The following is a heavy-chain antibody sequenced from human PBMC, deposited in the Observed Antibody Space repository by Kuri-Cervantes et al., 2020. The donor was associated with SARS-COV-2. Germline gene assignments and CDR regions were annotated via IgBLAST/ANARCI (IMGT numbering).Heavy chain of an antibody. J-gene: IGHJ4*02. CDR3: ARGGMVRGEDY. CDR1: GFTFSSYW. CDR2: INSDGSST. V-gene: IGHV3-74*01. Sequence: GGSLRLSCAASGFTFSSYWMHWVRQAPGKGLVWVSRINSDGSSTSYADSVKGRFTISRDNAKNTLYLQMNSLRAEDTAVYYCARGGMVRGEDYWGQGTLVTVSS. D-gene: IGHD3-10*01.